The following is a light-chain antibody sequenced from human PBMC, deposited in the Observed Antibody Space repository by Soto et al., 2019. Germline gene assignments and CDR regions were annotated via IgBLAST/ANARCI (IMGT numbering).Light chain of an antibody. Sequence: DIQMTQSPSSLSASVGDRVTITCRASQSISSYLNWYQQKPGKAPKLLIYAASSLQGRVPSRFSGSGSGTDFTLTISSLQPEDFATYYCQQSYSTPQNTFGQGTKLEIK. CDR2: AAS. CDR3: QQSYSTPQNT. J-gene: IGKJ2*01. V-gene: IGKV1-39*01. CDR1: QSISSY.